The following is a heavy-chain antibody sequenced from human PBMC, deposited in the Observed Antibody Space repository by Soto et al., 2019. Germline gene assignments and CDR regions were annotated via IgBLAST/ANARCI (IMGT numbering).Heavy chain of an antibody. CDR1: GYSFTSYW. J-gene: IGHJ6*02. CDR3: GREKCYRGADGMDF. D-gene: IGHD3-16*02. CDR2: LDPSGSST. V-gene: IGHV5-10-1*01. Sequence: GQALKISWNGGGYSFTSYWHSRRRQLPGKGLEWLWRLDPSGSSTNYSPSFPGHPTISHTQSITAAYLQWVSLTASEPAMYYYGREKCYRGADGMDFWGQGPSVSFSS.